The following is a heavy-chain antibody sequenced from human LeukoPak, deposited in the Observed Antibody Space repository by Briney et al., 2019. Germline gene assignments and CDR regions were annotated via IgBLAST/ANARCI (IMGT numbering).Heavy chain of an antibody. Sequence: PGGSLRLSCAAAGFTFANDWMGWVRQAPGGGRELVANIKQDISEKYYVDSVKGRFTISRDNAKNSMYLQKNSLRAEDTAVYYCARLREIPVFGVVTKSTSYFDYWGQGTLVTVSS. V-gene: IGHV3-7*01. CDR1: GFTFANDW. CDR3: ARLREIPVFGVVTKSTSYFDY. J-gene: IGHJ4*02. D-gene: IGHD3-3*01. CDR2: IKQDISEK.